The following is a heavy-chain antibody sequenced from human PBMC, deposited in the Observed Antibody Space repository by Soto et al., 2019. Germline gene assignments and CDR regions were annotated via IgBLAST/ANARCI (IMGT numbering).Heavy chain of an antibody. J-gene: IGHJ5*02. CDR1: GGSISSGDYY. Sequence: SETLSLTCTVSGGSISSGDYYWSWIRRPPGKGLEWIGYIYYSGSTYYNPSLKSRVTISVDTSKHQFSLKMSSVTAADTAVYYCARNSGDNRFDPWGQGTLVTVSS. D-gene: IGHD2-21*01. CDR3: ARNSGDNRFDP. CDR2: IYYSGST. V-gene: IGHV4-30-4*01.